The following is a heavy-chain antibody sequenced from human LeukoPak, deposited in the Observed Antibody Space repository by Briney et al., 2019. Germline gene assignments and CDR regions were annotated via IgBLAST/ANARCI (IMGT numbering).Heavy chain of an antibody. CDR2: VTGAGRGT. CDR1: GLTFSAYA. V-gene: IGHV3-23*01. D-gene: IGHD6-6*01. Sequence: GGSLRLSCKASGLTFSAYAMSWVRQPPGKGLEWVSTVTGAGRGTDYADSVKGRFSISRDNSRNTLYLQMNSLRGDDTAVYYCAKGGTASMSYYYYMDVWGKGTTVIVSS. CDR3: AKGGTASMSYYYYMDV. J-gene: IGHJ6*03.